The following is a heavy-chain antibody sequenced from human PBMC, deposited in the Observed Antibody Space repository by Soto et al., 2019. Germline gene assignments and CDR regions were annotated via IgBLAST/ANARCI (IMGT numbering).Heavy chain of an antibody. V-gene: IGHV1-18*01. J-gene: IGHJ6*02. D-gene: IGHD4-17*01. CDR2: ISAYNGNT. Sequence: ASVKVSCKASGYTFTSYGISWVRQAPGQGLEWMGWISAYNGNTNYAQKLQGRVTMTTDTSTSTAYMELRSLRSDDTAVYYCASFLATVTRGHYGMDVWGQGTTVTV. CDR3: ASFLATVTRGHYGMDV. CDR1: GYTFTSYG.